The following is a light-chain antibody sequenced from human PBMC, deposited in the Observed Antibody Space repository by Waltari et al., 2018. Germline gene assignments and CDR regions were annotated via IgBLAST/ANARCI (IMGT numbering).Light chain of an antibody. CDR1: QDISNF. CDR2: DVS. Sequence: DIQLTQSPSSLSASVGDRVTITCQASQDISNFLNWYQQKPGKAPKALIYDVSQLEKGVPARFSGSGSGTEFTLIINSLQPEDIGTYYCQQYDSLPSTFGGGTKVEIQ. J-gene: IGKJ4*01. V-gene: IGKV1-33*01. CDR3: QQYDSLPST.